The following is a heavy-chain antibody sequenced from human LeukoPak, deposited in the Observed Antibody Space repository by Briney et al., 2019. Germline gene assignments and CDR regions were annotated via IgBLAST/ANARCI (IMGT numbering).Heavy chain of an antibody. CDR1: GGSISSSSYY. CDR3: ARDYGGGRYYYYGMDV. CDR2: IYYSGST. V-gene: IGHV4-39*07. D-gene: IGHD4-23*01. J-gene: IGHJ6*02. Sequence: SETLSLTCTVSGGSISSSSYYWGWIRQPPGKGLEWIGSIYYSGSTYYNPSLKSRVTISVDTSKNQFSLKLSSVTAADTAVYYCARDYGGGRYYYYGMDVWGQGTTVTVSS.